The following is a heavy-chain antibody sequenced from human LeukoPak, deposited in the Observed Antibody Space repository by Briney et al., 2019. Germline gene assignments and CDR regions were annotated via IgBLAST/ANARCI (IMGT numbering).Heavy chain of an antibody. CDR3: ARDDTALAIAY. Sequence: HPGGSLRLSCAASGFTFSSYGMHWVRQAPGKGLEWVAIMWYDGSNKYYTDSVKGRFTISRDNSKNTLYLQMNSLRVEDTAVYYCARDDTALAIAYWGQGALVTVSS. D-gene: IGHD5-18*01. CDR2: MWYDGSNK. J-gene: IGHJ4*02. CDR1: GFTFSSYG. V-gene: IGHV3-33*01.